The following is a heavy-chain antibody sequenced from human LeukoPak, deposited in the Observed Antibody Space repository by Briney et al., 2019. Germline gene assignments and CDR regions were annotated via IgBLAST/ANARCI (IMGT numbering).Heavy chain of an antibody. Sequence: QPGGSLRLSCVASGLTFSSYAMNWVRQAPGKGLQWVSSISGSGGTTYIADSVKGRFTISRDNSKNTLFLEMNSLRVEDTALYYCAKGAVESLDYYFYMEVWGTGTTVTVSS. CDR2: ISGSGGTT. CDR3: AKGAVESLDYYFYMEV. CDR1: GLTFSSYA. J-gene: IGHJ6*03. V-gene: IGHV3-23*01.